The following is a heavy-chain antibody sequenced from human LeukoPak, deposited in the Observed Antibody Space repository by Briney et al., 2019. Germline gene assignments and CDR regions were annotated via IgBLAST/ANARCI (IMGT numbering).Heavy chain of an antibody. CDR1: GFTFSGSA. D-gene: IGHD1-26*01. CDR2: ISYSGANS. V-gene: IGHV3-23*01. Sequence: GGSLRLSCAASGFTFSGSAMSWVRQTPGEGLEWVSLISYSGANSYYTDSVRGRFTISRDNSKDTLFLQMNSLRAEDTAIYYCARVSSYWGPFDYWGQGTLVTVSS. J-gene: IGHJ4*02. CDR3: ARVSSYWGPFDY.